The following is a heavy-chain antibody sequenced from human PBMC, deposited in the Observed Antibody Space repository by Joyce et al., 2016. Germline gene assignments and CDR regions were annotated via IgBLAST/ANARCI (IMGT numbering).Heavy chain of an antibody. CDR3: ARDHYFDS. CDR2: NSTYNGNA. V-gene: IGHV1-18*01. CDR1: GYTFINYG. J-gene: IGHJ4*02. Sequence: QVHLVQSGAEVKRPGASVKVSCKASGYTFINYGLNWVRQAPGQGLEWMGWNSTYNGNASHTQKLQGRVIMTTETSTSTAYMELRSLRSDDTAVYYCARDHYFDSWGQGTLVTVSS.